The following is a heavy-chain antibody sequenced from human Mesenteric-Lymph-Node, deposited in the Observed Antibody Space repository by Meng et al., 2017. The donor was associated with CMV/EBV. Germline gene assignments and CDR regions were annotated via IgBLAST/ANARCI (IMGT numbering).Heavy chain of an antibody. V-gene: IGHV4-38-2*02. CDR2: IYYSGST. Sequence: GSLRLSCTVSGYSISSSYYWGWIRQPPGKGLEWIGSIYYSGSTYYNPSLKSRVTISVDTSKNQFSLKLSSVTAADTAVYYCARVRVGATIAPYFQHWGQGTLVTVSS. D-gene: IGHD1-26*01. CDR1: GYSISSSYY. J-gene: IGHJ1*01. CDR3: ARVRVGATIAPYFQH.